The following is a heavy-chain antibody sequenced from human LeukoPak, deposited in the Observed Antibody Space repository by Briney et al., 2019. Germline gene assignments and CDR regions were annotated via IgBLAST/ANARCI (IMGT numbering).Heavy chain of an antibody. Sequence: GGSLRLSCAASGFTFSSYAMHWVRQAPGKGLEYVSGISSNGGSTYYANSVKGRITISRDNSKNTLYLQMGSLRAEDMAVYYCARGSDRVRYPVTYWGQGTLVTVSS. CDR1: GFTFSSYA. J-gene: IGHJ4*02. CDR3: ARGSDRVRYPVTY. CDR2: ISSNGGST. D-gene: IGHD1-1*01. V-gene: IGHV3-64*01.